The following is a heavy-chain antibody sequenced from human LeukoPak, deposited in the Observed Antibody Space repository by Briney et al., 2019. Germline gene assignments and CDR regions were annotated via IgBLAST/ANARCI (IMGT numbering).Heavy chain of an antibody. CDR1: GGSFSGYY. CDR2: INHSGST. CDR3: ARGGGYSYDY. J-gene: IGHJ4*02. Sequence: PSETLSLTCAVYGGSFSGYYWSWIRQPPGKGLEWIGEINHSGSTNYNPSLKSRVTISVDTSKNQFSLKLSSVTAADTAVYYCARGGGYSYDYWGQGTLVTVSS. V-gene: IGHV4-34*01. D-gene: IGHD5-18*01.